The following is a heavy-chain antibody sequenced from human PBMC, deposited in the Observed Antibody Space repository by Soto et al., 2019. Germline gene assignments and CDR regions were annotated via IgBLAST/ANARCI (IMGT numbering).Heavy chain of an antibody. D-gene: IGHD2-15*01. Sequence: GASVKVSCKASGYTFTGYYMHWVRQAPGQGLEWMGWINPNSGGTNYAQKFQGWVTMTRDTSISTAYMELSRLRSDDTAVYYCARDYSYQRSMDVWGQGTTVTVSS. CDR1: GYTFTGYY. J-gene: IGHJ6*02. V-gene: IGHV1-2*04. CDR3: ARDYSYQRSMDV. CDR2: INPNSGGT.